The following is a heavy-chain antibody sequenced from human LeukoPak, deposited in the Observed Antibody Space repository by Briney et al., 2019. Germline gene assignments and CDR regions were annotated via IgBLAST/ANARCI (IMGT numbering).Heavy chain of an antibody. D-gene: IGHD1-1*01. CDR3: ARGDNWNGGYYYYYGMDV. V-gene: IGHV3-21*01. Sequence: GGSLRLSCAASGFTFSSYSMNWVRQAPGKGLEWVSSISSSSSYIYYADSVKGRFTISRDNAKNSLYLQMNSLRAEDTAVYYCARGDNWNGGYYYYYGMDVWGQGTTVTVSS. J-gene: IGHJ6*02. CDR2: ISSSSSYI. CDR1: GFTFSSYS.